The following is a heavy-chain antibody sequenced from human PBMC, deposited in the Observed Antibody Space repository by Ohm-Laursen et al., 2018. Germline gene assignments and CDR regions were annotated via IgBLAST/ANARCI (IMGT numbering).Heavy chain of an antibody. V-gene: IGHV4-34*01. J-gene: IGHJ6*02. CDR3: ARGSGFFKLDV. Sequence: GTLSLTCAVYGGSFSGYYWNWIRQPPGKGLEWIGEINQSGSTKYNPSLKRRVTLSADSSNSQFSLRLTSVTAADTATYYCARGSGFFKLDVWGQGTTVTVSS. D-gene: IGHD6-19*01. CDR1: GGSFSGYY. CDR2: INQSGST.